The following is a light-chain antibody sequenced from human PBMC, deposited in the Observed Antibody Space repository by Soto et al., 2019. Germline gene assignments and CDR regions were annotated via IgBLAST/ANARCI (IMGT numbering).Light chain of an antibody. J-gene: IGKJ4*01. CDR3: QQRSDWVT. CDR1: QSVSSS. CDR2: DAS. V-gene: IGKV3-11*01. Sequence: EIVLTQSPATLSLSPGEGATLSCRAGQSVSSSVAWYQQKPGQAPRLLIYDASNGATGIPVRFSGSGSGTDFTLTISSLEPEDFAVYYCQQRSDWVTFGGGTKVEL.